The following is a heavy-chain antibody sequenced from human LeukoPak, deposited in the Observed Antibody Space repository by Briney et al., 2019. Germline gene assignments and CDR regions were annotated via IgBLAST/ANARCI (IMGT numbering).Heavy chain of an antibody. J-gene: IGHJ5*02. D-gene: IGHD3-10*01. V-gene: IGHV3-23*01. CDR3: AKVFAPVRGVIDWFDP. CDR2: ISGSGGST. CDR1: GFTFSSYA. Sequence: PGGSLRLSCAASGFTFSSYAMSWVRQAPGKGLEWVSAISGSGGSTYYADSVKGRFTISRDNSKNTLYLQMNSLRAEDTAVYYCAKVFAPVRGVIDWFDPWGQVTLVTVSS.